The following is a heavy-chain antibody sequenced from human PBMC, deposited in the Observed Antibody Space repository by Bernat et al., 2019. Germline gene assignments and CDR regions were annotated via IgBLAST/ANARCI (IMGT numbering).Heavy chain of an antibody. D-gene: IGHD1-1*01. V-gene: IGHV3-53*05. CDR3: ARAGLSGTYIDYFDY. CDR1: GFIVSSNY. CDR2: IHSGGNT. J-gene: IGHJ4*02. Sequence: EVQLVETGGGLIQPGGSLRLSCAASGFIVSSNYMSWVRQAPGEGLEWVSVIHSGGNTYYADSVKGRFTISRDNSKNTLYLQMNSLRAEDTAVYYCARAGLSGTYIDYFDYWGQGTLVTVSS.